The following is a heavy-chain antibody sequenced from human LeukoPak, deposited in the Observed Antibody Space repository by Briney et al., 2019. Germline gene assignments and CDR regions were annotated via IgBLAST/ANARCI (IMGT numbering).Heavy chain of an antibody. CDR3: ARDGSGAGNYYYYYMDV. CDR1: VYTFTSYD. V-gene: IGHV1-8*01. Sequence: ASVTVSCKASVYTFTSYDINWVRQATGQGREWMGWMNPNSGNTGYAQKFQGRVTMTRNTSISTAYMELSSLRSEDTAVYYCARDGSGAGNYYYYYMDVWGKGTTVTVSS. CDR2: MNPNSGNT. J-gene: IGHJ6*03. D-gene: IGHD3-10*01.